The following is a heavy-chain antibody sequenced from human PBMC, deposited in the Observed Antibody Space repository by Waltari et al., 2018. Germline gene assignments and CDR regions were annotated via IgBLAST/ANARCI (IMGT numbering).Heavy chain of an antibody. D-gene: IGHD4-17*01. CDR2: IIPMDGVT. Sequence: QVQLVQSGAEVKEPGSSVKGSCKASRGTFSLYGHPGLRTAPGQGLEWMGRIIPMDGVTNYAQKVQGRVTISADKSTYTAYMDLSSLTSEDTAVYFCARDLGTTVTEPYFDSWGQGTLVTVSS. J-gene: IGHJ4*02. CDR3: ARDLGTTVTEPYFDS. CDR1: RGTFSLYG. V-gene: IGHV1-69*09.